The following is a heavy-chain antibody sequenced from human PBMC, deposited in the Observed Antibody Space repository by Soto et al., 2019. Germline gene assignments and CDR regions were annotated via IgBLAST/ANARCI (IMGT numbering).Heavy chain of an antibody. J-gene: IGHJ4*02. V-gene: IGHV4-34*01. CDR2: INHSGST. Sequence: PSETLSLTCAVYGGSFSGYYWSWIRQPPGKGLEWIGEINHSGSTNYNPSLKSRVTISVDTSKNQFSLKLSSVTAADTAVYFCARDQTDSGGYSDSWGQGTLVTVSS. CDR1: GGSFSGYY. CDR3: ARDQTDSGGYSDS. D-gene: IGHD3-22*01.